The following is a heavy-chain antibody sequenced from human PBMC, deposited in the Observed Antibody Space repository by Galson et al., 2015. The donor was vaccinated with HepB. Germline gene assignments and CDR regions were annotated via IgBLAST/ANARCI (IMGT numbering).Heavy chain of an antibody. CDR3: AKANERLVPPDFDI. CDR1: GFTFSSYA. CDR2: ISHSGGSP. Sequence: SLRLSCAASGFTFSSYAMSRVRQAPGQGLEWVPSISHSGGSPYYADSVKGRFTISRDNSKNTLYLQMNSLRAEDTALYYCAKANERLVPPDFDIWGQGTMVTVSS. D-gene: IGHD6-13*01. J-gene: IGHJ3*02. V-gene: IGHV3-23*01.